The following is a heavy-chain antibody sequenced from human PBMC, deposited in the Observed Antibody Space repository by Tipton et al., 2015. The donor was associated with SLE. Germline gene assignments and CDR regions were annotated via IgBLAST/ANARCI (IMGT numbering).Heavy chain of an antibody. CDR2: IYYSGST. Sequence: LRLTCTVSGGSISSYYWSWIRQPPGKGLEWIGYIYYSGSTNYNPSLKSRVTISVDTSKNQFSLKLSSVTAADTAVYYCASGYLYYFDYWGQGTLVTVSS. V-gene: IGHV4-59*01. D-gene: IGHD6-13*01. J-gene: IGHJ4*02. CDR3: ASGYLYYFDY. CDR1: GGSISSYY.